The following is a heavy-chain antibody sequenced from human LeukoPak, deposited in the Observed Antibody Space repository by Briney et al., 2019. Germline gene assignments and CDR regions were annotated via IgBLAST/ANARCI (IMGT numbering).Heavy chain of an antibody. Sequence: SQTLSLTCTVSGGSISSGGYYWSWIRQHPGKGLEWIGYIYYSGSTYYNPSLKSRVTISVDTSKNQFSLKLSSVTAADTAVYYCARDEPSCSSTSCYEDYDFWSGYYVVYWGQGTLVTVSS. CDR3: ARDEPSCSSTSCYEDYDFWSGYYVVY. J-gene: IGHJ4*02. D-gene: IGHD3-3*01. CDR1: GGSISSGGYY. V-gene: IGHV4-31*03. CDR2: IYYSGST.